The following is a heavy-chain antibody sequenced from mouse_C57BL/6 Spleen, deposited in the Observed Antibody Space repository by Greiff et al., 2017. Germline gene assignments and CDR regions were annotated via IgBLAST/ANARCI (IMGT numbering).Heavy chain of an antibody. CDR3: ARDDYDGVYFDY. CDR2: INPYNGDT. V-gene: IGHV1-20*01. Sequence: EVQLQHSGPELVKPGDSVKISCKASGYSFTGYFMNWVMQSHGKSLEWIGRINPYNGDTFYNQKFKGKATLTVDKSSSTAHMELRSLTSEDSAVYYCARDDYDGVYFDYWGQGTTLTVSS. J-gene: IGHJ2*01. D-gene: IGHD2-4*01. CDR1: GYSFTGYF.